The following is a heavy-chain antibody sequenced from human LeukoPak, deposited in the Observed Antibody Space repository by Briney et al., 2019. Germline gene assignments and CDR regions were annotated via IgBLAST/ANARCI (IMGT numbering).Heavy chain of an antibody. CDR2: FDPADGEI. CDR3: AAGEWEQLLNY. CDR1: GYSLTELS. V-gene: IGHV1-24*01. D-gene: IGHD1/OR15-1a*01. J-gene: IGHJ4*02. Sequence: GASVKVSCKVSGYSLTELSMRWVRQAPGKGPEWMGGFDPADGEIIYPQKFQGRVTMTEDTSSDTAYMELSGLRFEGTAVYYCAAGEWEQLLNYWGQGTLVTVSS.